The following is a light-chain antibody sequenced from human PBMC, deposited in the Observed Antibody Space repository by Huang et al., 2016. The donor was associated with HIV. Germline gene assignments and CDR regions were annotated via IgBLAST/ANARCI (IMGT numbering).Light chain of an antibody. J-gene: IGKJ2*03. CDR1: QTVTNNY. CDR2: GAS. CDR3: QQFGSSPPYS. V-gene: IGKV3-20*01. Sequence: IVLTQSPDTLSLSPGERATLSCRASQTVTNNYLAWYQQRPGQAPRPLIYGASTRATGIPARFSGSGSGTDFTLTISRLEPKDFVVYYCQQFGSSPPYSFGQGTKLEIK.